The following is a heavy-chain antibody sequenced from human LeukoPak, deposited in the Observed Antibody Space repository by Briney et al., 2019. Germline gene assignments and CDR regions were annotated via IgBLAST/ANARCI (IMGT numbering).Heavy chain of an antibody. Sequence: GGSLRLSCAASGFTFSSYSMNWVRQAPGKGLEWVSYISSSSSSTIYYADSVKGRFTISRDNAKNSLYLQMNSLRAEDTAVYYCARKGYSSSWYYFDCWGQGTLVTVSS. CDR1: GFTFSSYS. J-gene: IGHJ4*02. CDR2: ISSSSSSTI. V-gene: IGHV3-48*01. D-gene: IGHD6-13*01. CDR3: ARKGYSSSWYYFDC.